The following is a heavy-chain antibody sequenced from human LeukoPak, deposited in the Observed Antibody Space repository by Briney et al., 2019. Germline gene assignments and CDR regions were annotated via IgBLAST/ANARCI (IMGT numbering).Heavy chain of an antibody. J-gene: IGHJ4*02. CDR3: ARGRYSSGPGGN. D-gene: IGHD6-19*01. V-gene: IGHV1-8*03. Sequence: ASVKVSCKASGYTFTSYDINWVRQATGQGLEWMGWMNPNSGNTGYAQKFQGRVTITRNTSISTAYMELSSLRSEDTAVYYCARGRYSSGPGGNWGQGTLVTVSS. CDR1: GYTFTSYD. CDR2: MNPNSGNT.